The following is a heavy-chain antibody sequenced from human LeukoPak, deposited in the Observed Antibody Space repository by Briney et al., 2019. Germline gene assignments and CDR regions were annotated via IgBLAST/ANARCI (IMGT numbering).Heavy chain of an antibody. J-gene: IGHJ4*02. V-gene: IGHV4-34*01. CDR2: INHSGST. Sequence: SETLSLTCAVYGGSFRGYYWSWIRQPPGKGLEWIGEINHSGSTNYNPSLKSRVTISVDTSKNQFSLKLSSVTAADTAVYYCARGLAVAGTDDYWGQGTLVTVSS. CDR1: GGSFRGYY. CDR3: ARGLAVAGTDDY. D-gene: IGHD6-19*01.